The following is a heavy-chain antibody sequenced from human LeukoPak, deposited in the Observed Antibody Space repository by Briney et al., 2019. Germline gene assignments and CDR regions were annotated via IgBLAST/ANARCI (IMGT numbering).Heavy chain of an antibody. Sequence: GGSLRLSCAASGFTFSSYEMNWVRQAPGKGLEWVSYISSSGSTIYYADSVKGRFTISRDNAKNSLYLQMNSLRAEDTAVYYCASSPKEGHDMDVWGKGTTVTISS. J-gene: IGHJ6*03. CDR1: GFTFSSYE. CDR3: ASSPKEGHDMDV. V-gene: IGHV3-48*03. CDR2: ISSSGSTI.